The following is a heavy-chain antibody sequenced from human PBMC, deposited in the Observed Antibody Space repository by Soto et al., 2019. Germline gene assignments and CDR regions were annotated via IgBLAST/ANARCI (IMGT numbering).Heavy chain of an antibody. CDR1: GGSISSSGYY. D-gene: IGHD1-26*01. Sequence: QLQLHESGPGLVKPSETLSLTCTVSGGSISSSGYYWGWIRQPPGKGLEWIGSIYYSGSTYYKPSLKSRVTISVDTSKNQCSLMLSSVTAADTAIYYCSRHEGGSYYGHWGQGTLVTVSS. CDR3: SRHEGGSYYGH. V-gene: IGHV4-39*01. J-gene: IGHJ4*02. CDR2: IYYSGST.